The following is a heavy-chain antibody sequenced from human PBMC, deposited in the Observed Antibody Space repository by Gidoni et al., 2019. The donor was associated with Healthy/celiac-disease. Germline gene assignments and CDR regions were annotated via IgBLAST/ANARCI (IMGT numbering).Heavy chain of an antibody. Sequence: QLQLHESGPGLVKPSETLSLPRTVPGGSISSGSYYWGWIRQPPGKGLEWIGSIYYSGSTYYNPSLKSRVTISVDTSKNQFSLKLSSVTAADTAVYYCARDGDTVAASHWFDPWGQGTLVTVSS. J-gene: IGHJ5*02. CDR3: ARDGDTVAASHWFDP. CDR2: IYYSGST. D-gene: IGHD2-15*01. CDR1: GGSISSGSYY. V-gene: IGHV4-39*07.